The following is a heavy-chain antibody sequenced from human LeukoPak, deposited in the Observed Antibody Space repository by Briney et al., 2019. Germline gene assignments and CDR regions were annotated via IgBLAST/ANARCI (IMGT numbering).Heavy chain of an antibody. D-gene: IGHD3/OR15-3a*01. CDR2: TYYRSKWNN. V-gene: IGHV6-1*01. CDR1: GDSVSSKSAA. Sequence: SQTHSLTCAISGDSVSSKSAAWNWIRQSPSRGLEWLGRTYYRSKWNNEYAVSLKGRITINPDISKNQFSLQLNSVTPEDTAVYYCAILGPPADCWGQGTLVTVSS. CDR3: AILGPPADC. J-gene: IGHJ1*01.